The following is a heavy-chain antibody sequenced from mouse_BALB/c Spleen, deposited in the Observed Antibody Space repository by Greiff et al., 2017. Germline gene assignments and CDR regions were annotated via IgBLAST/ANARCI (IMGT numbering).Heavy chain of an antibody. J-gene: IGHJ2*01. D-gene: IGHD2-14*01. Sequence: QVQLKESGAELVRPGTSVKVSCKASGYAFTNYLIEWVKQRPGQGLEWIGVINPGSGGTNYNEKFKGKATLTADKSSSTAYMQLSSLTSDDSAVYCWARERGNYFDDWGQGTTLTVSS. CDR1: GYAFTNYL. CDR3: ARERGNYFDD. CDR2: INPGSGGT. V-gene: IGHV1-54*01.